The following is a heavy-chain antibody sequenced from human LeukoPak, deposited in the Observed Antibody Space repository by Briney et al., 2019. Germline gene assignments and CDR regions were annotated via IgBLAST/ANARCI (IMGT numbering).Heavy chain of an antibody. D-gene: IGHD3-22*01. J-gene: IGHJ4*02. Sequence: PRGSLRRSCAASGFTFSVSGMNWVGQAPGEGRAWVAFIRYDGKNIYYADSVKGRFTISRDNSKNTLYMQMNSLIDEDTAVYYCAKDRSVYYDSSGYFDYWGQGTLVTVSS. CDR3: AKDRSVYYDSSGYFDY. CDR1: GFTFSVSG. CDR2: IRYDGKNI. V-gene: IGHV3-30*02.